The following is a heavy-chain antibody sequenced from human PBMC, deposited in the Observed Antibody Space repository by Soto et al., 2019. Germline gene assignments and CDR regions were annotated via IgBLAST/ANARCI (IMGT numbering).Heavy chain of an antibody. CDR3: ARQPIDYGDYPSNWFDP. V-gene: IGHV4-39*01. CDR1: GGSISSSSYY. J-gene: IGHJ5*02. Sequence: SETLSLTCTVSGGSISSSSYYWGWIRRPPGKGLEWIGSIYYSGSTYYNPSLKSRVTISVDTSKNQFSLKLSSVTAADTAVYYCARQPIDYGDYPSNWFDPWGQGTLVTVSS. CDR2: IYYSGST. D-gene: IGHD4-17*01.